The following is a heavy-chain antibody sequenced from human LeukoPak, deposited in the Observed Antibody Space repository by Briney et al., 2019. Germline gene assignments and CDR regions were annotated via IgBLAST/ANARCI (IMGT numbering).Heavy chain of an antibody. D-gene: IGHD3-10*02. CDR3: AELGITMIGGV. Sequence: GGSLRLSCAASGFTFSSYGMSWVRQAPGKGLEWVSYISSSGSTIYYADTVKGRFTISRDNAKNSLYLQMNSLRAEDTAVYYCAELGITMIGGVWGKGTTVTISS. CDR1: GFTFSSYG. V-gene: IGHV3-48*04. J-gene: IGHJ6*04. CDR2: ISSSGSTI.